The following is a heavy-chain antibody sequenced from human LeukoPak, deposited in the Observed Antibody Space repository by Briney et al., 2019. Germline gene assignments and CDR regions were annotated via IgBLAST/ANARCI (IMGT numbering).Heavy chain of an antibody. CDR1: GFTFSSYG. Sequence: GALRLSCAASGFTFSSYGMSWVRQAPGKGLEWVSAISGSGGSTYYADSVKGRFTISRDNSKNTLYLQMNSLRAGDTAVYYCAKHRGYNWNDPPDYWGQGTLVTVSS. V-gene: IGHV3-23*01. CDR3: AKHRGYNWNDPPDY. D-gene: IGHD1-20*01. CDR2: ISGSGGST. J-gene: IGHJ4*02.